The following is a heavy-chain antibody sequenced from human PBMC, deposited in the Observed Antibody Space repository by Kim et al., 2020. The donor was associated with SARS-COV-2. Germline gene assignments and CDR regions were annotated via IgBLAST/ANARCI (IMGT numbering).Heavy chain of an antibody. D-gene: IGHD3-22*01. CDR2: IWYDGSNK. V-gene: IGHV3-33*06. J-gene: IGHJ4*02. Sequence: GGSLRLSCAASGFTFSSYGMHWVRQAPGKGLEWVAVIWYDGSNKYYADSVKGRFTISRDNSKNTLYLQMNSLRAEDTAVYYCAKTHYYDSSGYSSFDYWGQGTLVTVSS. CDR3: AKTHYYDSSGYSSFDY. CDR1: GFTFSSYG.